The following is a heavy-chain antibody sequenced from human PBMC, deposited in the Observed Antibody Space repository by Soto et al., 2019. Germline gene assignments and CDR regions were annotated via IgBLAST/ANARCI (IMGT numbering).Heavy chain of an antibody. D-gene: IGHD3-16*01. V-gene: IGHV1-8*02. J-gene: IGHJ5*02. CDR3: ARMASFGTLNWFDP. CDR1: GYTFINYD. CDR2: MNPGSGKT. Sequence: QVQLGQSGAEVKEPGASVRVSCKASGYTFINYDISWVRQATGQWLEWMGWMNPGSGKTGYANKFHGRVTMTRDASTSTAQLELSSLTSEDTAVYYCARMASFGTLNWFDPWGQGTLVTVYS.